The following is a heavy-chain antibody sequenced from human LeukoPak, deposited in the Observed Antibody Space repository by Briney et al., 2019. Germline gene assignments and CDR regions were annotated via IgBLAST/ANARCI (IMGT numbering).Heavy chain of an antibody. V-gene: IGHV4-59*01. CDR3: ARVGDWNDLVY. CDR1: GGSISPYY. D-gene: IGHD1-1*01. CDR2: ILYSGNT. J-gene: IGHJ4*02. Sequence: SETLSLTCTVSGGSISPYYWIWIRQSPGKGLEWIGYILYSGNTTFYDPSVKRRVTISVDTSKNQFSLKLSSVSAADTAVYYCARVGDWNDLVYWGQGTVVTSST.